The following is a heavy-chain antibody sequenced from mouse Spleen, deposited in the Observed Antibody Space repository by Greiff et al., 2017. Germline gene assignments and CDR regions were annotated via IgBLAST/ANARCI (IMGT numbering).Heavy chain of an antibody. CDR2: IWSDGST. CDR3: ARGSNWDYGMDY. CDR1: GFSLTNYG. V-gene: IGHV2-6-1*01. J-gene: IGHJ4*01. Sequence: QVQLQQSGPGLVAPSQSLSITCTISGFSLTNYGVYWVRQPPGKGLEWLVVIWSDGSTTYNSALKSRLSISKDNSKSQVFLKVNSLQTDDTAMYYCARGSNWDYGMDYWGQGTSVTVSS. D-gene: IGHD2-5*01.